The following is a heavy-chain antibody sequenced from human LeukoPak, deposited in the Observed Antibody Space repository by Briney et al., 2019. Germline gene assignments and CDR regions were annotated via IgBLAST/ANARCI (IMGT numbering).Heavy chain of an antibody. CDR1: GFTFSSYA. J-gene: IGHJ4*02. CDR3: AKSEGIAVAGTVSDY. D-gene: IGHD6-19*01. CDR2: ISGSGGST. Sequence: GGSLRLSCAASGFTFSSYAMSWVRQAPGKGLEWVSAISGSGGSTYYADSVKGRFTISRDNSKNTLYLQMNSLRAEDTAVYYCAKSEGIAVAGTVSDYWGQGTLATVSS. V-gene: IGHV3-23*01.